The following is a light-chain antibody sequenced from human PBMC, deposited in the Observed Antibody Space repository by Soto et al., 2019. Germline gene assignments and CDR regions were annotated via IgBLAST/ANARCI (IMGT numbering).Light chain of an antibody. CDR2: LNSDGSH. Sequence: QPVLTQSPSASASLGASVKLTCTLSSGQSSYAIAWHQQQPEKGPRYLMKLNSDGSHGKGDGIPDRFSGSSSGAERYLTISSLQSEDEADYYCQTWGTGIQVFGGGTKVTVL. CDR3: QTWGTGIQV. J-gene: IGLJ2*01. CDR1: SGQSSYA. V-gene: IGLV4-69*01.